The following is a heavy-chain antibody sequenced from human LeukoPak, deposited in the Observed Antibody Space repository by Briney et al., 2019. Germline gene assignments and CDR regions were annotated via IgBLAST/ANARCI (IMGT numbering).Heavy chain of an antibody. D-gene: IGHD3-9*01. CDR1: GFTFSRYD. CDR2: IGSAGDT. J-gene: IGHJ4*02. Sequence: GGSLRLSCVASGFTFSRYDMHWVRQATAEGLEWVSAIGSAGDTYYAGSVKGRFTISRENAKNSLFLQMNSLRAGDTAVYYCARGSILTGYTYWGQGILVTVSS. V-gene: IGHV3-13*01. CDR3: ARGSILTGYTY.